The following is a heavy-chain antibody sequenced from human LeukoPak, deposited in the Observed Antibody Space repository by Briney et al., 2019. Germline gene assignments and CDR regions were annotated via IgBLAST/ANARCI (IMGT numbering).Heavy chain of an antibody. CDR2: INPNSGGT. CDR1: GYTFTGYY. J-gene: IGHJ4*02. D-gene: IGHD3-22*01. CDR3: ARGLLHWNYYDSSGSAEISC. V-gene: IGHV1-2*06. Sequence: ASVKASCKASGYTFTGYYIHWVRQAPGQGLEWMGRINPNSGGTNYTQTFQGRVTITRDTSISTAYMRLSRLRSDDTAVYYCARGLLHWNYYDSSGSAEISCWGQGTLVTVSS.